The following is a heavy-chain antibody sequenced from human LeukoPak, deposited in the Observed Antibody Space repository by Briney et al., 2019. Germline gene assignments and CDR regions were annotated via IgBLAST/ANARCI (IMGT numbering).Heavy chain of an antibody. J-gene: IGHJ4*02. CDR3: TKLATTWELRGAYFDY. Sequence: GGSLRLSCAASGFTLSSYGMHWVRQAPGKGLEWVAFIRNDGSNKYYGDSVKGRFTISRDNSKNTLYLQMNSLRAEDTAVYYCTKLATTWELRGAYFDYWGQGTLVTVSS. D-gene: IGHD1-26*01. CDR1: GFTLSSYG. V-gene: IGHV3-30*02. CDR2: IRNDGSNK.